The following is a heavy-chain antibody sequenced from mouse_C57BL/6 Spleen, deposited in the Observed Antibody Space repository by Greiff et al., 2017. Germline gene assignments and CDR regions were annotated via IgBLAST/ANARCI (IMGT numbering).Heavy chain of an antibody. V-gene: IGHV3-6*01. D-gene: IGHD2-1*01. CDR3: ARGDGNYVDY. J-gene: IGHJ2*01. Sequence: DVKLQESGPGLVKPSQSLSLTCSVTGYSITSGYYWNWIRQFPGNKLESMGYISYDGSNNYNPSLKNRISITRDTSKNQFFLKLNSVTTEDTATYYCARGDGNYVDYWGQGTTLTVSS. CDR1: GYSITSGYY. CDR2: ISYDGSN.